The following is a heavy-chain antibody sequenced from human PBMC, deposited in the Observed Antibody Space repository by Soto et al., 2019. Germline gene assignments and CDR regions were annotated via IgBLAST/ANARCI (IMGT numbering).Heavy chain of an antibody. D-gene: IGHD6-19*01. Sequence: QVQLVESGGGVVQPGRSLRLSCAASGFSFSTTGMHWVRQAPGKGLEWVAMISHDGGAVHFADSVKGRFTISRDDSTNTLYLQMNSLRPEDTDVYYCAKDLYSSDWFNFFDSWGQGSLVTISS. V-gene: IGHV3-30*18. CDR1: GFSFSTTG. CDR2: ISHDGGAV. CDR3: AKDLYSSDWFNFFDS. J-gene: IGHJ5*01.